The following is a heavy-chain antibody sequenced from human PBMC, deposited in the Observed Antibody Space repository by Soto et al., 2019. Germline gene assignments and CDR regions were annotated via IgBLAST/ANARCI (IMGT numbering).Heavy chain of an antibody. V-gene: IGHV4-39*01. D-gene: IGHD2-15*01. CDR2: IYYTGST. CDR1: GGSISSSSYY. CDR3: ASEVSSTDGMDV. Sequence: PSETLSLTCTVSGGSISSSSYYWGWIRQPPGKGLEWIGSIYYTGSTYYSPSLKGRVTISVDTSKSQFSLKLRSVTAADTATYYCASEVSSTDGMDVWGQGTTVTVSS. J-gene: IGHJ6*02.